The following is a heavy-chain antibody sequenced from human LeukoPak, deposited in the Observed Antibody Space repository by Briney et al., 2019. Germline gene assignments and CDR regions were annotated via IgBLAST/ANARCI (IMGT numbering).Heavy chain of an antibody. V-gene: IGHV3-23*01. CDR3: AKDRPNFYEASGSYYKMKGDF. J-gene: IGHJ4*02. D-gene: IGHD3-10*01. Sequence: GGSLRLSWAASGFTFNTHAMSWVRQAPEKGLEWVSSLTRTGRTTYYADSVKGRFTISRDNLKNTVYLQMNSLRGEDTAIYYCAKDRPNFYEASGSYYKMKGDFWGKGTLVTVSS. CDR2: LTRTGRTT. CDR1: GFTFNTHA.